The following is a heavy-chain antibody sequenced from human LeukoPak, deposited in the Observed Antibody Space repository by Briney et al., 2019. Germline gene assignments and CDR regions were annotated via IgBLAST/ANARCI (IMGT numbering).Heavy chain of an antibody. J-gene: IGHJ3*02. D-gene: IGHD3-3*01. V-gene: IGHV3-20*01. CDR2: INCNGGST. CDR3: ARALYYDFWSGAPDDAFDI. Sequence: GASLRLSCAASGFTFDDYGMSWVRQAPGKGLESVSGINCNGGSTGYADSAKGRFTISRDNAKNSLYLQMNSLRAEDTALYHCARALYYDFWSGAPDDAFDIWGQGTMVTVSS. CDR1: GFTFDDYG.